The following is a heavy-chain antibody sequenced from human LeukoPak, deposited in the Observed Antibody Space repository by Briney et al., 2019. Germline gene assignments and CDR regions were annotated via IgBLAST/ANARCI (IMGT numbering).Heavy chain of an antibody. CDR2: ISGSGGST. CDR3: AKRWFGEFSVGGVE. Sequence: GGSLRLSCAASGFTFSSYAMSWVRQAPGKGLEWVSAISGSGGSTYYADSVKGRFTISRDNSKNTLYLQMNSLRAEDTAVYYCAKRWFGEFSVGGVEWGQGTLVTVSS. J-gene: IGHJ4*02. CDR1: GFTFSSYA. D-gene: IGHD3-10*01. V-gene: IGHV3-23*01.